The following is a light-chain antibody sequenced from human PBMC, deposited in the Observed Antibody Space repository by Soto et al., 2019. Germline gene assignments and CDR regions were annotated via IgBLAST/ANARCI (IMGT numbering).Light chain of an antibody. J-gene: IGKJ5*01. CDR1: QGVSRK. Sequence: EIVLTQSPGTLSGAPGERVTFSCRASQGVSRKLAWYQHKPGQAPRLLIYGASSRATGIPDRFSGSGSGTDFTLTISRLEPEDFAVYYCQQYGSSPEFGQGTRLEIK. CDR2: GAS. V-gene: IGKV3-20*01. CDR3: QQYGSSPE.